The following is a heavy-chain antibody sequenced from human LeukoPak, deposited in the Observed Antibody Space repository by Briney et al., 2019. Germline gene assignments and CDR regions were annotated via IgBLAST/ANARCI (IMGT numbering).Heavy chain of an antibody. CDR2: ISTGGSYT. V-gene: IGHV3-21*01. D-gene: IGHD2-21*01. J-gene: IGHJ4*02. Sequence: GSLLNSGAASGFTFSNYNMNWVRQAPGQGLEWVSSISTGGSYTHYADSLKGGFTISRDNAKNSLYMQMNSLRAEDTAVYYCAICGGGACHKGYSDHWGEGTLIPVSS. CDR1: GFTFSNYN. CDR3: AICGGGACHKGYSDH.